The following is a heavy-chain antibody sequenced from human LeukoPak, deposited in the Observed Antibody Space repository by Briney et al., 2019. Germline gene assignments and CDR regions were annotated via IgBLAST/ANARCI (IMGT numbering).Heavy chain of an antibody. Sequence: GGSLKISCKASGYSLGSYWISWVRQMPGKGLEYMGRIDPSDSYTNFSPSFQGHVTISADKSISTAYLQWSSLKASDTAMYYCARSVSYGSGSYSLYWGQGTLVTVSP. CDR3: ARSVSYGSGSYSLY. J-gene: IGHJ4*02. CDR2: IDPSDSYT. V-gene: IGHV5-10-1*01. CDR1: GYSLGSYW. D-gene: IGHD3-10*01.